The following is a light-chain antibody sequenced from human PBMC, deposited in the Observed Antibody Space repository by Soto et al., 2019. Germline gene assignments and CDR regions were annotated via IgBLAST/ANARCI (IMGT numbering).Light chain of an antibody. CDR2: DAS. J-gene: IGKJ1*01. CDR1: QRISGN. Sequence: EIVRTQSPATLSVSPGESATLSCRASQRISGNVAWYQQRPVQAPRLLIYDASTRATGIPARFTGSGSGTEFALTISSLQSEDFAVYYCQRKWTFGQGTKVEFK. V-gene: IGKV3-15*01. CDR3: QRKWT.